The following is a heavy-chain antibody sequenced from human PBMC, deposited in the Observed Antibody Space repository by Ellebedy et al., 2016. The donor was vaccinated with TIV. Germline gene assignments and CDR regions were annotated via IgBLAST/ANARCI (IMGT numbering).Heavy chain of an antibody. CDR3: ARKGTGNAVDY. CDR2: ISAYDGNT. V-gene: IGHV1-18*04. D-gene: IGHD3/OR15-3a*01. CDR1: GYTFTTYG. Sequence: ASVKVSCXASGYTFTTYGISWVRQAPGQGLEWMGWISAYDGNTHSAEKLQGRVTMTTDTSTSTAYMELRSLRPDDTAVYFCARKGTGNAVDYWGQGTLVIVSS. J-gene: IGHJ4*02.